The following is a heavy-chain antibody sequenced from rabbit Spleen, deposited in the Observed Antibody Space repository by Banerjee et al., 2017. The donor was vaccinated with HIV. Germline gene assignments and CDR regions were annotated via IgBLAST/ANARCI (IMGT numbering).Heavy chain of an antibody. CDR3: ARDLASVVGWNFNL. D-gene: IGHD3-1*01. CDR1: GFSFSFYHY. J-gene: IGHJ4*01. V-gene: IGHV1S40*01. Sequence: QSLEESGGGLVKPEASLTLTCKASGFSFSFYHYICWVRQAPGKGLEWIACIYSGSGITYYATWAKGRFTSSKASSTTVTLQMTSLTAADTATYFCARDLASVVGWNFNLWGQGTLVTVS. CDR2: IYSGSGIT.